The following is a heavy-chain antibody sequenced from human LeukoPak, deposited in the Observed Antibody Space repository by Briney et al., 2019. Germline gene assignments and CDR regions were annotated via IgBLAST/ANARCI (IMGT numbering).Heavy chain of an antibody. Sequence: PGGSLRLSCAASGFSFSYYVMSWVRQAPGKGLDWVSAISGSGAGTYYADSVKGRFTISRDNSKNTLYLQMNSLRAEDTAVYYCATSDASGSYSPVDYWGQGTLVTVSS. CDR3: ATSDASGSYSPVDY. J-gene: IGHJ4*02. D-gene: IGHD1-26*01. CDR2: ISGSGAGT. V-gene: IGHV3-23*01. CDR1: GFSFSYYV.